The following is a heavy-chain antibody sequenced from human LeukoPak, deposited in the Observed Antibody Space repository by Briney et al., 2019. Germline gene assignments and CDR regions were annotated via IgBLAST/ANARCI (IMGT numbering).Heavy chain of an antibody. CDR3: ARDRGSLGWFDP. J-gene: IGHJ5*02. D-gene: IGHD3-16*01. CDR2: INPSSGGT. CDR1: GYTFTGYY. V-gene: IGHV1-2*02. Sequence: ASVKVSCKASGYTFTGYYMHWVRQAPGQGLEWMGWINPSSGGTNYAQKFQGRVTMARDTSISTAYMEVSRLRSDDTAVYYCARDRGSLGWFDPWGQGTLVTVSS.